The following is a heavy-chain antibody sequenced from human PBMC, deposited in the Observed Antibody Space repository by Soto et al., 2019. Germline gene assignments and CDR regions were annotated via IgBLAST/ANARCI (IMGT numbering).Heavy chain of an antibody. J-gene: IGHJ6*02. CDR3: ARPLRSGSSWYVSSDVGMDV. CDR1: GGSISSSSYY. V-gene: IGHV4-39*01. CDR2: IYYSGST. Sequence: SETLSLTCTVSGGSISSSSYYWGWIRQPPGKGLEWIGSIYYSGSTYYNPSLKSRVTISVDTSKNQFSLKLSSVTAADTTVYYCARPLRSGSSWYVSSDVGMDVWGQGTTVTVSS. D-gene: IGHD6-13*01.